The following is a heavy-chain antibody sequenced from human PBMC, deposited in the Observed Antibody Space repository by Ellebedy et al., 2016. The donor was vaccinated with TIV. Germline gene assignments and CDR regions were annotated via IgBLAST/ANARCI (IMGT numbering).Heavy chain of an antibody. V-gene: IGHV3-21*01. Sequence: GGSLRLXXAASGFTFSSYSMNWVRQAPGKGLEWVSSISSSSSYIYYADSVKGRFTISRDNAKNSLYLQMNSLRAEDTAVYYCASNYATYYDILTGYVFDYWGQGTLVTVSS. CDR3: ASNYATYYDILTGYVFDY. CDR2: ISSSSSYI. J-gene: IGHJ4*02. D-gene: IGHD3-9*01. CDR1: GFTFSSYS.